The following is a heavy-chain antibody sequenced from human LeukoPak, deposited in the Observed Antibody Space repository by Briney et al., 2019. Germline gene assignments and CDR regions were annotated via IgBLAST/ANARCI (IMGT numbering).Heavy chain of an antibody. J-gene: IGHJ4*02. D-gene: IGHD3-10*01. CDR1: GFSFSSYE. V-gene: IGHV3-48*03. Sequence: GGSLRLSCAASGFSFSSYEMNWVRQAPGKGLGLDSYISSSGSTIYYADSVKGRFTISRDNAKNTLYLQMNSLRAEDTAVYYCARLGSGSPFDYWGQGTLVTVSS. CDR2: ISSSGSTI. CDR3: ARLGSGSPFDY.